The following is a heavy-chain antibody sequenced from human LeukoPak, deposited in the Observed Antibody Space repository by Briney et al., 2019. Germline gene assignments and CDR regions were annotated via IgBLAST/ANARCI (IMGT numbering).Heavy chain of an antibody. D-gene: IGHD3-16*01. V-gene: IGHV4-30-4*01. Sequence: SETLSLTCTVSGGSISSGDYYWSWIRQPPGKGLEWIGYIYYSGSTYYNPSLKSRVTISVDTSKNQFSLKLSSMTAADTAVYYCARDARWLRRIDYWGQGTLVTVSS. CDR2: IYYSGST. CDR3: ARDARWLRRIDY. CDR1: GGSISSGDYY. J-gene: IGHJ4*02.